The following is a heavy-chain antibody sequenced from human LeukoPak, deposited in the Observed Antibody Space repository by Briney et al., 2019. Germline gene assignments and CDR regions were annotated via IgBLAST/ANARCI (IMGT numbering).Heavy chain of an antibody. Sequence: PSQTLSLTCAVYGDSVSAYFWNWIRQAPGKLLEYIGEINHRGSSHYNSSLKTRVTLSVDTAKNQFSLKLTSVIAAATALDFCARGSSFDGYCSAGACDAGYYDSWGQGTPVTVAS. CDR2: INHRGSS. D-gene: IGHD2-15*01. J-gene: IGHJ4*02. CDR3: ARGSSFDGYCSAGACDAGYYDS. V-gene: IGHV4-34*01. CDR1: GDSVSAYF.